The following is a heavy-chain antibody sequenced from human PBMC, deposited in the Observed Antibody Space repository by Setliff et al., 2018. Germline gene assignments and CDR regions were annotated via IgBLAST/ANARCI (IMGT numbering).Heavy chain of an antibody. CDR2: INAGNGDT. CDR3: ARYITGTTPADY. CDR1: VETFTRYS. J-gene: IGHJ4*02. Sequence: ASVKVSCKASVETFTRYSIHWVRQAPGQRLEWMGWINAGNGDTQLSQDFQGRLTITTDTSTSTAYMELRSLRSDDPAVYYCARYITGTTPADYWGQGTLVTVSS. V-gene: IGHV1-3*01. D-gene: IGHD1-7*01.